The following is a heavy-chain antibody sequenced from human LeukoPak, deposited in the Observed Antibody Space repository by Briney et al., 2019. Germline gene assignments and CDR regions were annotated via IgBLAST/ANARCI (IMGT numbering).Heavy chain of an antibody. V-gene: IGHV4-39*01. CDR2: INHSGST. D-gene: IGHD3-9*01. CDR3: ARHTLTGYYSY. Sequence: SETLSLTCTVSGGSISSSSYYWGWIRQPPGKGLEWIGEINHSGSTNYNPSLKSRVTISVDTSKNQFSLKLSSVTAADTAVYYCARHTLTGYYSYWGQGTLVTVSS. J-gene: IGHJ4*02. CDR1: GGSISSSSYY.